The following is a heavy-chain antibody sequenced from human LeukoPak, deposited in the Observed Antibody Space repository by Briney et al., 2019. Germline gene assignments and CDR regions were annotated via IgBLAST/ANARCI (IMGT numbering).Heavy chain of an antibody. J-gene: IGHJ6*02. D-gene: IGHD6-13*01. V-gene: IGHV3-74*01. CDR2: ISTDGYTT. CDR1: GLAFSAYK. CDR3: AREGIPAAGTGPYYYYGMDV. Sequence: GGSLRLSCAASGLAFSAYKMHWVRQAPRKGLVWVSRISTDGYTTDYADFVQGRFTASRDNTKNTWSLEMNSLRAEDTAVYYCAREGIPAAGTGPYYYYGMDVWGQGTTVTVSS.